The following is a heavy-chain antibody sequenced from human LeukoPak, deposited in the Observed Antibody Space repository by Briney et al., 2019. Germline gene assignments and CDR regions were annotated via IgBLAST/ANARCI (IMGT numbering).Heavy chain of an antibody. V-gene: IGHV4-34*01. J-gene: IGHJ4*02. CDR2: INHSGST. Sequence: PSETLSLTCAVYGGSFSGYYWSWIRQPPGKGLEWIGEINHSGSTNYNPSLKSRVTISVDTSKNQFSLKLSSVTAADTAVYYCARSRYSSSWVDYWGQGTLVTVSS. CDR1: GGSFSGYY. D-gene: IGHD6-13*01. CDR3: ARSRYSSSWVDY.